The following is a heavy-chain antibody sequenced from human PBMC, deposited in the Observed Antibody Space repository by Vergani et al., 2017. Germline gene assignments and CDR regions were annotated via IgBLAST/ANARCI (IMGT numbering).Heavy chain of an antibody. V-gene: IGHV3-66*03. Sequence: EVQLVESGGGLIQPGGSLRLSCAASGFTVSSNYMSWVRQAPGKGLEWVSVIYSGGSTYYADSVKGRFTISRDNSKNTLYLQMNSLRAEDTAVYYCAKAQWLNGYYFDYWGQGTLVTVSS. CDR1: GFTVSSNY. J-gene: IGHJ4*02. CDR3: AKAQWLNGYYFDY. CDR2: IYSGGST. D-gene: IGHD6-19*01.